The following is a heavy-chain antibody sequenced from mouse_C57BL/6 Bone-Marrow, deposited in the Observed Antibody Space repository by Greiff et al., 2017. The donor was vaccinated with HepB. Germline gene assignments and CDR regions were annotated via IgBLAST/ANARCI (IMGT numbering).Heavy chain of an antibody. J-gene: IGHJ3*01. CDR2: ISYSGST. CDR1: GYSITSGYD. D-gene: IGHD2-14*01. CDR3: ARGGGTDGFAY. Sequence: DVKLVESGPGMVKPSQSLSLTCTVTGYSITSGYDWHWIRHFPGNKLEWMGYISYSGSTNSNPSLKSRISITHDTSKNHFFLKLNSVTTEDTATYYCARGGGTDGFAYWGQGTLVTVSA. V-gene: IGHV3-1*01.